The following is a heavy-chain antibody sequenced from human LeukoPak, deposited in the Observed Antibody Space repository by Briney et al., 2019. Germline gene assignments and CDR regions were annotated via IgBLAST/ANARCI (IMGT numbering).Heavy chain of an antibody. J-gene: IGHJ4*02. CDR2: INPNSGGT. Sequence: PSASVKVSCKASGYTFTGYYMHWVRQAPGQGLEWMGWINPNSGGTNYAQKFQGRVTMTRDTSISTAYMELSRLRSDDTAVYYCARDRVPAAIGGDYWGQGTLVTVSS. CDR3: ARDRVPAAIGGDY. V-gene: IGHV1-2*02. CDR1: GYTFTGYY. D-gene: IGHD2-2*01.